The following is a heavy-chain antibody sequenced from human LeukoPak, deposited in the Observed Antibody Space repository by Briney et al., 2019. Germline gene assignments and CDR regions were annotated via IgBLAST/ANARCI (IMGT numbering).Heavy chain of an antibody. J-gene: IGHJ6*02. Sequence: ASVKVSCKASGYTFTSYGISWVRQAPGQGVEWMGWISAYNGNTNYAQKLQGRVTMTTDTSTSTAYMELRSLRSDDTAVYYCARNMAAYYYYYGMDVWGQGTTVTVSS. CDR3: ARNMAAYYYYYGMDV. CDR1: GYTFTSYG. CDR2: ISAYNGNT. D-gene: IGHD2/OR15-2a*01. V-gene: IGHV1-18*01.